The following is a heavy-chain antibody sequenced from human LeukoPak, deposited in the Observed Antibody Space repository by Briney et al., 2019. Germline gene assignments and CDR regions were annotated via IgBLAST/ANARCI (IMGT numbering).Heavy chain of an antibody. CDR3: AKNAGYSSSWYDY. CDR1: GFTLSNYA. D-gene: IGHD6-13*01. CDR2: ITYDGSNK. Sequence: GGSLRLSCAASGFTLSNYAMHWVRQAPGKGLEWLAIITYDGSNKDYADVVKGRFTISRDNSKNTLYLQMNSMRAEDTALYYCAKNAGYSSSWYDYWGQGTLVTVSS. V-gene: IGHV3-30*04. J-gene: IGHJ4*02.